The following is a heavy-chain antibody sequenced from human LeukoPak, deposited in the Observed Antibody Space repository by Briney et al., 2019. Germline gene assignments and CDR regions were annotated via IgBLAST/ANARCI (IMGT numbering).Heavy chain of an antibody. J-gene: IGHJ5*02. D-gene: IGHD3-10*01. CDR2: IYYSGST. CDR1: GGSISSSSYY. CDR3: ASITMVRGVA. V-gene: IGHV4-39*07. Sequence: PSETLSLTCTVSGGSISSSSYYWGWIRQPPGKGLEWIGSIYYSGSTYYNPSLKSRVTISVDTSKNQFSLKLSSVTAADTAVYCCASITMVRGVAWGQGTLVTVSS.